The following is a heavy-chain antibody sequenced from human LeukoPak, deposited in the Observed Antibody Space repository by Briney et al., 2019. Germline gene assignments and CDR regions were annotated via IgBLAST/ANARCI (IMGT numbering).Heavy chain of an antibody. CDR3: ARDSLGYCSGGSCPAPYYYGMDV. V-gene: IGHV3-53*01. CDR2: IYSVGST. Sequence: GGSLRLSCAASGFTVSNNYMSWVRQAPGKGLEWVSVIYSVGSTYYADSVKGRFTISRDNSKNTLYLRMNSLRGEDTAVYYCARDSLGYCSGGSCPAPYYYGMDVWGQGTTVTVSS. J-gene: IGHJ6*02. CDR1: GFTVSNNY. D-gene: IGHD2-15*01.